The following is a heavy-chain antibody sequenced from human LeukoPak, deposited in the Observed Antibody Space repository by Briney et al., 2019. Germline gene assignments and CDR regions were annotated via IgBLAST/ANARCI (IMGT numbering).Heavy chain of an antibody. V-gene: IGHV4-59*01. Sequence: SESLSLTCTLPGGSISSSFWCWIRQPPGKGLEWIGYIYYSGSTNYNPSLKSRVTISVDTSKNQFSLKLSSVTAADTAVYYCASGSGSYSDFDYWGQGTLVTVSS. CDR1: GGSISSSF. D-gene: IGHD1-26*01. CDR3: ASGSGSYSDFDY. J-gene: IGHJ4*02. CDR2: IYYSGST.